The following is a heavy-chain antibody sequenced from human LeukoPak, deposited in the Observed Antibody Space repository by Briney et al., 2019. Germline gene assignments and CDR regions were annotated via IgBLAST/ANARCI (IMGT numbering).Heavy chain of an antibody. CDR1: GGSISSSTYY. CDR2: IYYSGST. Sequence: SETLSLTCTVSGGSISSSTYYWGWIRQPPGKGLERIGSIYYSGSTYYNPSLKSRVTISVDTSKNQFSLKLSSVTAADTAVYYCARHEMSAAAGLYFDYWGQGTLVTVSS. J-gene: IGHJ4*02. V-gene: IGHV4-39*01. D-gene: IGHD6-13*01. CDR3: ARHEMSAAAGLYFDY.